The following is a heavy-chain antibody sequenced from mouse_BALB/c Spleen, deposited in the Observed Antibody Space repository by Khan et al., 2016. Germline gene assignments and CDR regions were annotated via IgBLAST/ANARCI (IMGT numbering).Heavy chain of an antibody. V-gene: IGHV1S137*01. Sequence: QMQLQQSGAELVRPGVSVKISCKGSGYTFTDYAMHWVKQSHAKSLEWIGVISTYYGDASYNQKFKGKATMTVDKSSSTAYMELARLTSEDSAIYYCARSITISYFDYWGQGTTLTVSS. J-gene: IGHJ2*01. CDR1: GYTFTDYA. CDR3: ARSITISYFDY. D-gene: IGHD1-1*01. CDR2: ISTYYGDA.